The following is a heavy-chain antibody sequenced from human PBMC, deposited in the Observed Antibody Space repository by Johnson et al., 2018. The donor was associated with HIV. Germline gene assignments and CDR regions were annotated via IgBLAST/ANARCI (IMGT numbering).Heavy chain of an antibody. CDR2: ISWDGGST. CDR1: GFTFDDYT. J-gene: IGHJ3*01. V-gene: IGHV3-43*01. Sequence: VQLVESGGGLVQPGGSLRLSCAASGFTFDDYTMHWVRQAPGKGLEWVSLISWDGGSTYYADSVKGRFTISRDTSKNTLYLQMNSLRAEDTAVYYCARGYSYGFILSWGQGTMVSVSS. CDR3: ARGYSYGFILS. D-gene: IGHD5-18*01.